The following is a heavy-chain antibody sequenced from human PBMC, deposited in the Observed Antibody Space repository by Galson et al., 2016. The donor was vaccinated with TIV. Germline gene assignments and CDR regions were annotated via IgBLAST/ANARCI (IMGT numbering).Heavy chain of an antibody. V-gene: IGHV1-69*13. CDR1: GDTFSSYP. CDR3: AKDRNTAMDTYHYYYGMDV. J-gene: IGHJ6*02. D-gene: IGHD5-18*01. CDR2: FIPLFGTA. Sequence: SVKVSCKASGDTFSSYPFNWVRQAPGQGLEWVGGFIPLFGTANYAQKSQGRVTISADESTRTLYMEVRSLRSEDTAVYYCAKDRNTAMDTYHYYYGMDVWGQGTTVIVSS.